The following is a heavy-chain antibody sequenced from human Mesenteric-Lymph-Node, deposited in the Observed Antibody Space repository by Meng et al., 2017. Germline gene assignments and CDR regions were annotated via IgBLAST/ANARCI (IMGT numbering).Heavy chain of an antibody. CDR2: ISSSGSTI. V-gene: IGHV3-48*03. CDR3: ARGLRMTGYSPTAADY. J-gene: IGHJ4*02. Sequence: GESLKISCAASGFTFSSYEMNWVRQAPGKGLEWVSYISSSGSTIYYADSVKGRFTISRDNAKNSLYLQMNSLRAEDTAVYYCARGLRMTGYSPTAADYWGQGTLVTVSS. D-gene: IGHD5-18*01. CDR1: GFTFSSYE.